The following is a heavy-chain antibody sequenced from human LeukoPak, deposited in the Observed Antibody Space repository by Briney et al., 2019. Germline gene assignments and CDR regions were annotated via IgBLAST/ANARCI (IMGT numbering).Heavy chain of an antibody. V-gene: IGHV3-74*01. CDR2: INSDGSSI. J-gene: IGHJ4*02. D-gene: IGHD1-20*01. CDR3: ARDPPFIIGTTFFDY. Sequence: GGSLRLSCAASGFTFSSYWMHWVRQAPGKGLVWVSRINSDGSSISYADSVKGRFTISRDNAKNSLYLQMNSLRAEDTAVYYCARDPPFIIGTTFFDYWGQGTLVTVSS. CDR1: GFTFSSYW.